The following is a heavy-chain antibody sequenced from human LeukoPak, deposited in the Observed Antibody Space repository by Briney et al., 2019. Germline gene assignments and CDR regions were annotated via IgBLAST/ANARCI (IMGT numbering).Heavy chain of an antibody. Sequence: PGGSLRLSCAASGFTVSSNYMSWVRQAPGKGLEWVSVIYSGGSTYYADSVKGRFTISRDNSKNTLYLQMNSLRAEDTAVYYCAILESSSCYVDALDIWAQGTMVTVSS. D-gene: IGHD3-22*01. V-gene: IGHV3-66*02. CDR1: GFTVSSNY. CDR3: AILESSSCYVDALDI. J-gene: IGHJ3*02. CDR2: IYSGGST.